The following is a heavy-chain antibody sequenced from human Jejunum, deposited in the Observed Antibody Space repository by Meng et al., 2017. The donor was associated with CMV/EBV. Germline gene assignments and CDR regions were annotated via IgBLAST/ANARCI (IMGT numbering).Heavy chain of an antibody. CDR2: ISAYNGNI. Sequence: QAQLGQSVGGGKKPGAPLKVSSKAFGYTFPNYGTTGGRKAPGQGLEWMGWISAYNGNINDAKTLQGRVTMTTDTSTSKAYMGLRSLRADDTAVYYCEGATRVLGGFDYWGQGTLVTVSS. J-gene: IGHJ4*02. V-gene: IGHV1-18*01. CDR3: EGATRVLGGFDY. CDR1: GYTFPNYG. D-gene: IGHD3-16*01.